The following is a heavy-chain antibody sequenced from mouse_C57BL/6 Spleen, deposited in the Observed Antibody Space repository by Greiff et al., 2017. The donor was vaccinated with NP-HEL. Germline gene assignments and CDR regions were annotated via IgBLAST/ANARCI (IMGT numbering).Heavy chain of an antibody. CDR3: ASYSNFDYGIDYFDY. CDR1: GYTFTDYN. J-gene: IGHJ2*01. V-gene: IGHV1-22*01. Sequence: EVQLQQSGPELVKPGASVKMSCKASGYTFTDYNMHWVKQSHGKSLEWIGYINPNNGGTSYNQKFKGKATLTVNKSSSTAYMELRSLTSEDSAVYYCASYSNFDYGIDYFDYWGQGTTLTVSS. D-gene: IGHD1-1*01. CDR2: INPNNGGT.